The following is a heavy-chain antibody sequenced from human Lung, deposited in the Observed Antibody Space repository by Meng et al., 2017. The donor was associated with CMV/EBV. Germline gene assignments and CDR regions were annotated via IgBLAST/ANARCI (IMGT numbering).Heavy chain of an antibody. CDR2: IDGDGSST. D-gene: IGHD3-16*01. J-gene: IGHJ4*02. Sequence: GGSLRLXCAASGFTFGGYWMHWVRQAPGKRPVWVSRIDGDGSSTSYADSVKGRFTISRDNAKNTLSLQMNSLGAEDTAIYYCARDLGGLGRDFDYWGQGSXVTVAS. CDR1: GFTFGGYW. V-gene: IGHV3-74*01. CDR3: ARDLGGLGRDFDY.